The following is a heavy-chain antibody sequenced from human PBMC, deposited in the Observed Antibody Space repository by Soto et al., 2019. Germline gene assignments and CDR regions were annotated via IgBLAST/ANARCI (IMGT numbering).Heavy chain of an antibody. CDR2: ISGSGGST. D-gene: IGHD3-22*01. CDR3: AKPMYYYDSSGYYYVDYYYYYGMDV. Sequence: GGSLRLSCAASGFTFSSYAMSWVRQAPGKGLEWVSAISGSGGSTYYADSVKGRFTISRDNSKNTLYLQMNSLRAEDTAVYYCAKPMYYYDSSGYYYVDYYYYYGMDVWGQGTTVTV. V-gene: IGHV3-23*01. J-gene: IGHJ6*02. CDR1: GFTFSSYA.